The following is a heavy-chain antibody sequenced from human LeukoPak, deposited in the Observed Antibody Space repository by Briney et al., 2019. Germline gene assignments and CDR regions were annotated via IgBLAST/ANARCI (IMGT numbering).Heavy chain of an antibody. CDR3: AKDIEGTIVRGVISGMDV. CDR2: ISVDGGST. Sequence: GGSLRLSSVAPGFTFDDYAMHWVRHAPGEGLEWVSLISVDGGSTYYADSVKGRFTISRDNSQNSLYLQINTLRNEDTALYYCAKDIEGTIVRGVISGMDVWGQGTTVTVSS. V-gene: IGHV3-43*02. J-gene: IGHJ6*02. CDR1: GFTFDDYA. D-gene: IGHD3-10*01.